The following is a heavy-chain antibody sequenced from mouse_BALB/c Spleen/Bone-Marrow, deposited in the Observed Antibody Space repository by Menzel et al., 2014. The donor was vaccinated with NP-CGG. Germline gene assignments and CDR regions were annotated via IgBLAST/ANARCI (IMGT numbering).Heavy chain of an antibody. J-gene: IGHJ3*01. Sequence: VQVVESGPGLVAPSQSLSITCTVSGSPLSSYGVHWVRQCPGKGLEWLGIIWAGGGTNYNSALMSRLSISKDNSKSQVFLKMNSLQTDDTAMYYCARGDYGSTYWFAYWGQGTLVTVSA. CDR3: ARGDYGSTYWFAY. V-gene: IGHV2-9*02. D-gene: IGHD1-1*01. CDR2: IWAGGGT. CDR1: GSPLSSYG.